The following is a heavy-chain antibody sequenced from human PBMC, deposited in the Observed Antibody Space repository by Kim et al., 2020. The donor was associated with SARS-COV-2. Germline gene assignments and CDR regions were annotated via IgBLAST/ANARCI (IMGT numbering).Heavy chain of an antibody. D-gene: IGHD6-13*01. CDR2: RTE. Sequence: RTEHSADAVQGRFIIPRDNSKSTLYLQMNRLRVEDTAVYYCAREAAGGFDFWGQGTLVTVSS. J-gene: IGHJ4*02. V-gene: IGHV3-30*01. CDR3: AREAAGGFDF.